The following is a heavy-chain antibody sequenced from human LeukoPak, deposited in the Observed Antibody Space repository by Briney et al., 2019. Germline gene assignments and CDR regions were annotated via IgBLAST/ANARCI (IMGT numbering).Heavy chain of an antibody. Sequence: ASVKVSCKASGYTFTSYYMHWVRQAPGQGLEWMGIINPSGGSTSYAQKFQGRVTMTRDTSTSTVYMELSSLRSEDTAVYYCARDMSEIAAAGPAFDLWGQGTLVTVSS. CDR1: GYTFTSYY. V-gene: IGHV1-46*01. CDR3: ARDMSEIAAAGPAFDL. D-gene: IGHD6-13*01. CDR2: INPSGGST. J-gene: IGHJ5*02.